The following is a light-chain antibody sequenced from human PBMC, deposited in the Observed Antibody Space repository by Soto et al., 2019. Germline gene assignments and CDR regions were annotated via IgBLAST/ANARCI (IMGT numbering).Light chain of an antibody. J-gene: IGLJ1*01. Sequence: QSVLTQPPSVSGAPGQSVTISCTGSSSNIGAGYDVHWYQQLPGTAPKLLIYGNSNRPSGVPDRYSGFRSGTSASLAITGLQAEDEADYYCQSYDSSRLFVFGAGTKVTVL. CDR3: QSYDSSRLFV. V-gene: IGLV1-40*01. CDR1: SSNIGAGYD. CDR2: GNS.